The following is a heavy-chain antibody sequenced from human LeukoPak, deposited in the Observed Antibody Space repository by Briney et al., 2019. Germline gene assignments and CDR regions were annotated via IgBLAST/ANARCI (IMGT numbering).Heavy chain of an antibody. V-gene: IGHV1-69*13. D-gene: IGHD3-10*01. J-gene: IGHJ5*02. Sequence: ASVKVSCKASGGTFSSYAISWVRQAPGQGLEWMGGIIPIFGTANYAQKFQGRVTITADESTSTAYMELSSLRSEDTAVYYCARAAGSGSYYKFYWFDPWGQGTLVTVSS. CDR3: ARAAGSGSYYKFYWFDP. CDR1: GGTFSSYA. CDR2: IIPIFGTA.